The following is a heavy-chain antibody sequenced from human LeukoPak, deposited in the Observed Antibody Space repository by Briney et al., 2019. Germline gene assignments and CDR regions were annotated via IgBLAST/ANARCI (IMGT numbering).Heavy chain of an antibody. CDR1: GFTLSSYT. CDR2: ITSGSTYI. Sequence: GGSLRLSCAASGFTLSSYTMNWVRQAPGKGLEWVSSITSGSTYIYHGDSVKGRFTISRDNARNSLYLQMNSLRAEDTAVYYCARNERTVLTQDAFDIWGQGTLVTVSS. V-gene: IGHV3-21*01. D-gene: IGHD3-10*01. J-gene: IGHJ3*02. CDR3: ARNERTVLTQDAFDI.